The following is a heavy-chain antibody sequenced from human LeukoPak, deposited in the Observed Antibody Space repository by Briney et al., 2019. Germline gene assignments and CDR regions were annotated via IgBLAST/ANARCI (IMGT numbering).Heavy chain of an antibody. Sequence: GGSLRLSCAASGFTFSNYEFNWVRQAPGKGLEWVSYISSSGRNIYYADSVKGRFTIPRDNAKNSLYLQMNSLRAEDTAVYYCARDLVQLWSKDFWGQGTLVTVSS. CDR1: GFTFSNYE. CDR3: ARDLVQLWSKDF. V-gene: IGHV3-48*03. D-gene: IGHD5-18*01. CDR2: ISSSGRNI. J-gene: IGHJ4*02.